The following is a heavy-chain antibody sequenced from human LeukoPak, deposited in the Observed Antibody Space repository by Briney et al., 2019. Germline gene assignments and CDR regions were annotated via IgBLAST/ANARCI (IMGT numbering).Heavy chain of an antibody. CDR2: IYPGDSHT. V-gene: IGHV5-51*01. CDR3: VRHLPFSSGGHFFDH. CDR1: GYSFPNNW. J-gene: IGHJ4*02. D-gene: IGHD6-19*01. Sequence: GESLKISCQGSGYSFPNNWIGWVRQVPGKGLEWMAMIYPGDSHTRYSPSFQGQVTISVDRSLNTAYLQCNSLKASDTATYYCVRHLPFSSGGHFFDHWGQGTPVTVSS.